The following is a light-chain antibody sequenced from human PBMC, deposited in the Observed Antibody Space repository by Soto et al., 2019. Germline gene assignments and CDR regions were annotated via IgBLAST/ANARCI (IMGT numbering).Light chain of an antibody. Sequence: QSVLTQPSSVSGSPGQSITISCTGTRSDLGGYKNVSWYQQQPCTPHKLMIYDVSNRASGVSNCFSGSKSGNTASLTISGLQAEDEADYAFSSYTSSLVVFGGGTQLTV. CDR3: SSYTSSLVV. V-gene: IGLV2-14*01. J-gene: IGLJ2*01. CDR1: RSDLGGYKN. CDR2: DVS.